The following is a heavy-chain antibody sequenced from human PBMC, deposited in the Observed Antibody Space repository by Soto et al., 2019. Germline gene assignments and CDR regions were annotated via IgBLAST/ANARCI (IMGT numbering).Heavy chain of an antibody. CDR1: GLTFKRYR. D-gene: IGHD2-15*01. V-gene: IGHV3-74*01. J-gene: IGHJ5*02. CDR2: INTDGSNT. Sequence: GGSLRLSCAASGLTFKRYRMHWGRHAPGKGLVWVSHINTDGSNTNYADSVKGRFTISRDNAKSTLFLQMNSLRDEDTAVYYCAREFCSGGNCYTYYFDPWGQGIPVTVSS. CDR3: AREFCSGGNCYTYYFDP.